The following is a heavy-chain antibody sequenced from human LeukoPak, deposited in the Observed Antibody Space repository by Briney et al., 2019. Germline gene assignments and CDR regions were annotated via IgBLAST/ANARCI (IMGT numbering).Heavy chain of an antibody. CDR2: IYYSGST. D-gene: IGHD6-13*01. J-gene: IGHJ3*02. CDR1: GGSISSYY. Sequence: SETLSLTCTVSGGSISSYYWNWIRQPPGKGLEWIGYIYYSGSTNYNPSLKSRVTTSVDTSKNQFSLKLSSVTAADTAVYYCARVDSSLEAFDIWGQGTMVTVSS. V-gene: IGHV4-59*08. CDR3: ARVDSSLEAFDI.